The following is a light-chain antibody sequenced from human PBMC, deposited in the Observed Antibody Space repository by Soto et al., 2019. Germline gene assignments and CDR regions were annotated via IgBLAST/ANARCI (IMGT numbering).Light chain of an antibody. V-gene: IGKV1-5*03. CDR1: QSVSSW. J-gene: IGKJ1*01. CDR3: QQYDNDSWT. Sequence: DIQMTQSPSTLSASVGDRVIITCRASQSVSSWLAWYQQKPGKATNLLIYKASTLKSGVPSRFSGSGSRTEFTLTISSLQPDDFATYYCQQYDNDSWTFGQGTKVEIK. CDR2: KAS.